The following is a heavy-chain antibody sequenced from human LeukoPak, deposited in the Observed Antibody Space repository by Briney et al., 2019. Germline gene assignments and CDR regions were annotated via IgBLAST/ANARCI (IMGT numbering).Heavy chain of an antibody. CDR1: GSSITSGYY. V-gene: IGHV4-38-2*02. J-gene: IGHJ6*03. CDR2: IYHGGTT. D-gene: IGHD4-11*01. CDR3: ARDFGPTVTYYYMDV. Sequence: SETLSLTCAASGSSITSGYYWGWIRQPPGKGLEWIGSIYHGGTTYYNPSLKSRVTISVDTSKNQFSLKLSSVTAADTAVYYCARDFGPTVTYYYMDVWGKGTTVTVSS.